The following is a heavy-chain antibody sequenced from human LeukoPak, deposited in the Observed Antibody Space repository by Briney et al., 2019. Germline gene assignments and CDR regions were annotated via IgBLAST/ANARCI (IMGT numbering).Heavy chain of an antibody. J-gene: IGHJ4*02. V-gene: IGHV3-30*04. CDR3: ARATRRRGYFDY. CDR1: GFTFSSYA. Sequence: GGSLRLSCAASGFTFSSYAMHWVRQAPGKGLEWVAVISYDGSNKYYADSVKGRFTISRDNSKNTLYLQMNSLRAEDTAVYYCARATRRRGYFDYWGQGTLVTVSS. CDR2: ISYDGSNK. D-gene: IGHD3-10*01.